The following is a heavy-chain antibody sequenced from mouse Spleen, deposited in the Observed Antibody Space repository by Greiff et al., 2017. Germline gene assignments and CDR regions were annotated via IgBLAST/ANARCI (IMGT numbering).Heavy chain of an antibody. CDR3: AIYDYDEDFAY. CDR2: IYPRSGNT. V-gene: IGHV1-81*01. J-gene: IGHJ3*01. Sequence: QVQLQQSGAELARPGASVKLSCKASGYTFTSYGISWVKQRTGQGLEWIGEIYPRSGNTYYNEKFKGKATLTADKSSSTAYMELRSLTSEDSAVYFCAIYDYDEDFAYWGQGTLVTVSA. D-gene: IGHD2-4*01. CDR1: GYTFTSYG.